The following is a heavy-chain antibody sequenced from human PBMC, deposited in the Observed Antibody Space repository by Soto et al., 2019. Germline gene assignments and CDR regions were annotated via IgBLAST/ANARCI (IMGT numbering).Heavy chain of an antibody. CDR3: ARRASR. D-gene: IGHD1-26*01. CDR2: IHPSGQPI. J-gene: IGHJ3*01. CDR1: GFTFSSSE. Sequence: GGSLRLSCAVSGFTFSSSEMYWVRQAPGKGLEWISYIHPSGQPIFYADSVKGRFTISRDNANNSLFLQMDSLRAEDTAVYYCARRASRWGQGTMVTVSS. V-gene: IGHV3-48*03.